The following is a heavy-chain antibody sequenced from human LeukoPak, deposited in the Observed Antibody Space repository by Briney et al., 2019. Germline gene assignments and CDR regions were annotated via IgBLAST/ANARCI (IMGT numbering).Heavy chain of an antibody. V-gene: IGHV3-74*01. D-gene: IGHD2-15*01. J-gene: IGHJ5*02. Sequence: GGSLRLSCAASGFTFSSFWMHWVRQAPGKGLVWVSGIKSDGSSTNYADSVKGRFTISRDNAKSTLYLQMNSLRAEDTAVYYCARGIWSIYYNWFDPWGQGTLVTVSS. CDR3: ARGIWSIYYNWFDP. CDR1: GFTFSSFW. CDR2: IKSDGSST.